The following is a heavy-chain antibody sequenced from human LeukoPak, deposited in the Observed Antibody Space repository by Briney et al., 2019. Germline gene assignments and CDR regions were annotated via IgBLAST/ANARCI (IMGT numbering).Heavy chain of an antibody. CDR3: ARDLVVVAASRFDY. V-gene: IGHV3-30-3*01. CDR1: GFSFSTYA. D-gene: IGHD2-15*01. CDR2: ISYDANNK. Sequence: GGSLRLSCAASGFSFSTYAMHWVRQAPGKGLEWVAVISYDANNKYYADSVKGRFTISRDNSKNTLYLQVNNLRTEDTAVYYCARDLVVVAASRFDYWGQGTLVTVSS. J-gene: IGHJ4*02.